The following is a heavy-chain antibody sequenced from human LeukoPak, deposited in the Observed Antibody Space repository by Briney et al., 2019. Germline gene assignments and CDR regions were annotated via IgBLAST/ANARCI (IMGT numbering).Heavy chain of an antibody. J-gene: IGHJ4*02. CDR1: GFTFSSYG. CDR2: IRYDGGNK. CDR3: AKGLRFLEWSVIDY. Sequence: PGGSLRLSCAASGFTFSSYGMHWVRQAPGKGLEWVAFIRYDGGNKYYADSVKGRFTISRDNSKNTLYLQMNSLRAEDTAVYYCAKGLRFLEWSVIDYWGQGTLVTVSS. D-gene: IGHD3-3*01. V-gene: IGHV3-30*02.